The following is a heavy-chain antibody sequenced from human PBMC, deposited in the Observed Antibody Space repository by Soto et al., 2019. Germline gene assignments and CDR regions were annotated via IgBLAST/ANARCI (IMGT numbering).Heavy chain of an antibody. CDR1: GYTFTSYG. Sequence: GASVKVSCKASGYTFTSYGISWVRQAPGQGLEWMGWISAYNGNTNYAQKLQGRVTMTTDTSTSTAYMELRSLRSDDTAVYFCARDGQTSYYSNYDYYYMDVWGKGTTVTVSS. J-gene: IGHJ6*03. D-gene: IGHD4-4*01. CDR2: ISAYNGNT. CDR3: ARDGQTSYYSNYDYYYMDV. V-gene: IGHV1-18*01.